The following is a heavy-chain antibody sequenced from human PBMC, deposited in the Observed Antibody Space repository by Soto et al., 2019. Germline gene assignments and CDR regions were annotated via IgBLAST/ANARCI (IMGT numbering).Heavy chain of an antibody. Sequence: QVQLQESGPGLVKPSQTLSLTCTVSGGSISSGGYYWSWIRQNPGKGLEWIGYIYYSGSTYYNPSLKSRVTISVHTSKHQSSQKLSSVTAADTAVYYFARGRAGPPFYFDYWGQGTQVTLSS. CDR2: IYYSGST. D-gene: IGHD6-19*01. CDR1: GGSISSGGYY. V-gene: IGHV4-31*03. CDR3: ARGRAGPPFYFDY. J-gene: IGHJ4*02.